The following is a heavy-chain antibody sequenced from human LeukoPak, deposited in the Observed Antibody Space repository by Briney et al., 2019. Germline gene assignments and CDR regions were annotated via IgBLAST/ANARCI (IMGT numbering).Heavy chain of an antibody. Sequence: SVKVSCKASGFTFTSSAVQWVRQARGQRLEWIGWIVVGSGNTNYAQKFQERVTITRDMSTSTAYMELSSLRSEDTAVYYCAAVNDFWSGYGDFFDPWGQGTLVTVSS. CDR1: GFTFTSSA. V-gene: IGHV1-58*01. J-gene: IGHJ5*02. CDR2: IVVGSGNT. CDR3: AAVNDFWSGYGDFFDP. D-gene: IGHD3-3*01.